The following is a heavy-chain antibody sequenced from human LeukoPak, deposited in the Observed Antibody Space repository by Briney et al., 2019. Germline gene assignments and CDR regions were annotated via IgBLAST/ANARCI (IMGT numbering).Heavy chain of an antibody. Sequence: PSETLSLTCTVSGGSISSGGYYWSWIRQHPGKGLEWIGYIHHSGSTYYNPFLKSRVTISVDTSKSQLSLKMNSVTAADTAVYYCASESPWFDYWGQGTLVTVSS. CDR1: GGSISSGGYY. V-gene: IGHV4-31*03. J-gene: IGHJ4*02. CDR2: IHHSGST. CDR3: ASESPWFDY.